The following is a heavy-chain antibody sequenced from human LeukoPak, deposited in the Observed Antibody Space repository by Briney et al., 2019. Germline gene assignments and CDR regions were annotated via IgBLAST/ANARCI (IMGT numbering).Heavy chain of an antibody. Sequence: PSETLPLTCTVSGGSISSYYWSWIRQPPGKGLEWIGYIYYSGSTNYNPSLKSRVTISVDTSKNQFSLKLSSVTAADTAVYYCAREGPTVTSFDYWGQGTLVTVSS. D-gene: IGHD4-11*01. CDR1: GGSISSYY. CDR3: AREGPTVTSFDY. V-gene: IGHV4-59*01. J-gene: IGHJ4*02. CDR2: IYYSGST.